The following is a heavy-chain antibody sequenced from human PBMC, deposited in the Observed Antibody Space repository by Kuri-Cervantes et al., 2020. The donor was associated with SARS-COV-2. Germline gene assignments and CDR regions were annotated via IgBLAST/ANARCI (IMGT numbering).Heavy chain of an antibody. V-gene: IGHV1-69*04. CDR3: ARRVVVTAILDDAFDI. Sequence: SVKVSCKAFGGTFSSYAISWVRRAPGQGLEWMGRIIPIFGIANYAQKFQGRVTITADKSTSTAYMELSSLRSEDTAVYYCARRVVVTAILDDAFDIWGQGTMVTVSS. D-gene: IGHD2-21*02. CDR1: GGTFSSYA. J-gene: IGHJ3*02. CDR2: IIPIFGIA.